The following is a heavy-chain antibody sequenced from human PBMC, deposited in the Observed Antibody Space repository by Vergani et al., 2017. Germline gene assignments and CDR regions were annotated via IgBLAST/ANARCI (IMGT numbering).Heavy chain of an antibody. J-gene: IGHJ6*03. V-gene: IGHV3-11*01. CDR2: IGSSGNII. Sequence: QVQLVESGGGLVKPGGSLRLSCAASGFTFGDYYMSWIRQAPGMGLEWISYIGSSGNIIYYADSVKGRFTISRDNPRNSLYLQMNNLRAEDTAVYYCARDNEYTSGWYTPRSYYYYMDIWGKGTTVTVSS. D-gene: IGHD6-13*01. CDR3: ARDNEYTSGWYTPRSYYYYMDI. CDR1: GFTFGDYY.